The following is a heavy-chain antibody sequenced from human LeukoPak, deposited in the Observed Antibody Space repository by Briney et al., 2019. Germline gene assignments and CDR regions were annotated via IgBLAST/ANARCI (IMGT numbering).Heavy chain of an antibody. Sequence: SQTLSLTCAISGDSVSSNSAAWNWIRQSPSRGLEWLGRTYYRSKWYNDYAVSVKGRITINPDTSKSQFSLQLNSVTPEDTAVYYCVRVAVSGTDWFDPWGQGALVTVSS. CDR2: TYYRSKWYN. J-gene: IGHJ5*02. D-gene: IGHD6-19*01. V-gene: IGHV6-1*01. CDR3: VRVAVSGTDWFDP. CDR1: GDSVSSNSAA.